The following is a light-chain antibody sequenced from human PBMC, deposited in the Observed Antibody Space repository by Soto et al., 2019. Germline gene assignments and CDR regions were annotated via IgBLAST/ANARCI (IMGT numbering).Light chain of an antibody. Sequence: QSALTQPASVSGSPGQSITISCTGTSSDVGGYNYVSWYQQHPGKAPKLMIYDVSNRPSGVSNRFSGSKSGNTASLTISVLQAEHEADYYCSSYTSSSTSYIFGTGTKLTVL. CDR2: DVS. V-gene: IGLV2-14*01. CDR3: SSYTSSSTSYI. CDR1: SSDVGGYNY. J-gene: IGLJ1*01.